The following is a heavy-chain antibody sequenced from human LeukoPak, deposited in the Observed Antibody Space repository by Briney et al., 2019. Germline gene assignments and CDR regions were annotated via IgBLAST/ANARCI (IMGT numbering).Heavy chain of an antibody. CDR1: GGTFSSYA. D-gene: IGHD6-19*01. Sequence: ASVKVSCKASGGTFSSYAISWVRQALGQGLEWMGGIIPIFGTANYAQKFQGRVTITTDESTSTAYMELSSLRSEDTAVYYCAREARSGWPTGDYWGQGTLVTVSS. J-gene: IGHJ4*02. CDR2: IIPIFGTA. CDR3: AREARSGWPTGDY. V-gene: IGHV1-69*05.